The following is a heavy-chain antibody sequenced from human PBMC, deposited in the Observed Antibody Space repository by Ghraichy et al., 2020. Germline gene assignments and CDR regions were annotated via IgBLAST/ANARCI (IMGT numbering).Heavy chain of an antibody. J-gene: IGHJ2*01. D-gene: IGHD6-19*01. V-gene: IGHV4-34*01. CDR2: INHSGST. CDR3: ARGRSSGRKQNWYFDL. CDR1: GGSFSGYY. Sequence: SETLSLTCAVYGGSFSGYYWSWIRQPPGKGLEWIGEINHSGSTNYNPTLKSRVTISVDTSKNQFSLKLSSVTAADTAVYYCARGRSSGRKQNWYFDLWGRGTLVSVPS.